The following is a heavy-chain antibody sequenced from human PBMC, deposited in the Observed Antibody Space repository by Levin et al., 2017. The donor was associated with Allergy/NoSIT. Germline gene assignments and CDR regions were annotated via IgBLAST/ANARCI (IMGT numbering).Heavy chain of an antibody. CDR3: ARDASGWYDY. J-gene: IGHJ4*02. D-gene: IGHD6-19*01. V-gene: IGHV3-48*02. Sequence: GGSLRLSCAASGFIFGPYSMNWVRQAPGKGLEWVSYISTGSRTIYYADSVKGRFTISRDDAKNSLYLQMNSLRDEDTAVYYCARDASGWYDYWGQGTLVTVSS. CDR2: ISTGSRTI. CDR1: GFIFGPYS.